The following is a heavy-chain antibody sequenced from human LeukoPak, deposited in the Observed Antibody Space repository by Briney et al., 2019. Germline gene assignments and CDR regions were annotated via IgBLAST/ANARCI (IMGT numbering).Heavy chain of an antibody. Sequence: SETLSLTCTVSGGSISSGSYYWSWIRQPAGKGLEWIGYIYYSGSTYYNPSLKSRVTISVDTSKNQFSLKLSSVTAADTAVYYCARGTMVRGVIMPHFDYWGQGTLVTVSS. J-gene: IGHJ4*02. CDR3: ARGTMVRGVIMPHFDY. V-gene: IGHV4-30-4*08. D-gene: IGHD3-10*01. CDR2: IYYSGST. CDR1: GGSISSGSYY.